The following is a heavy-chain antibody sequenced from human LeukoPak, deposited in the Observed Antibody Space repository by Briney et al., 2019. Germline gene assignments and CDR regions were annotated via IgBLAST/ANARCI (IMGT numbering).Heavy chain of an antibody. Sequence: PGGSLRLSCAASGFTFSSYGMHWVRQAPGKGLEWVAFIRYDGSNKYYADSVKGRFTISRDNSKNTLYLQMNSLRAEDTAVYYCAKDGEILQWFGESNFDYWGQGTLVTVSS. J-gene: IGHJ4*02. CDR2: IRYDGSNK. CDR1: GFTFSSYG. V-gene: IGHV3-30*02. CDR3: AKDGEILQWFGESNFDY. D-gene: IGHD3-10*01.